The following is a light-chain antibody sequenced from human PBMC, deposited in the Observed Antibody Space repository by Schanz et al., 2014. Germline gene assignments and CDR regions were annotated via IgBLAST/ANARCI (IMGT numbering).Light chain of an antibody. CDR1: QSVSSN. CDR3: QQRINWPLT. J-gene: IGKJ4*01. CDR2: GAS. Sequence: EIVMTQSPATLSVSPGERATLSCRASQSVSSNLAWYQQKPGQAPRLLIYGASTRATGIPARFSGSGSGTEFTLTISSLEPEDFAVYYCQQRINWPLTFGGGTKVEI. V-gene: IGKV3-15*01.